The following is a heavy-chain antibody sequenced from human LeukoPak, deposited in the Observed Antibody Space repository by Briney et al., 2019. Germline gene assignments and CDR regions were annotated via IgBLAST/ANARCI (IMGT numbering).Heavy chain of an antibody. CDR2: ISGSGGST. CDR1: GFTFSSYA. V-gene: IGHV3-23*01. CDR3: AKDLRHKGYDWPY. Sequence: GGSLRLSFAASGFTFSSYAMSWVRQAPGKGLAWVSAISGSGGSTYHADSVKGRFTISRDNSKNTLYLQMNSLRAEDTAVYYCAKDLRHKGYDWPYWGQGTLVTVSS. J-gene: IGHJ4*02. D-gene: IGHD5-12*01.